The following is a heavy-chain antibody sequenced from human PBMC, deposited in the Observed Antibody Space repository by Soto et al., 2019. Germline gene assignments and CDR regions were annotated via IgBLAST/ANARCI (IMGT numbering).Heavy chain of an antibody. J-gene: IGHJ1*01. V-gene: IGHV3-43D*04. CDR3: AKAPAVAGTSYFQH. D-gene: IGHD6-19*01. Sequence: GGSLRLSCAASGFTFDDYAMHWVRQAPGKGLEWVSLISWDGGSTYYADSVKGRFTISRDNSKNSLYLQMNSLRAEDTALYYCAKAPAVAGTSYFQHWGQGTLVTVSS. CDR1: GFTFDDYA. CDR2: ISWDGGST.